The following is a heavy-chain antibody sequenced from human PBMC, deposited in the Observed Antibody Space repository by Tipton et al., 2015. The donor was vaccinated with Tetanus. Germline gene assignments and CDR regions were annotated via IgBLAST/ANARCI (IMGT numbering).Heavy chain of an antibody. Sequence: TLSLTCTVSGGSIISADHYWSWIRQPPGKGLEWIGYIYYSGTTYYSPSLKSRVTISVDTSNNHFSLKLSSVTAADTAVYYCARTWGVWVTSIDAFDIWGQGTKVAVSS. CDR3: ARTWGVWVTSIDAFDI. J-gene: IGHJ3*02. V-gene: IGHV4-30-4*01. D-gene: IGHD3-16*01. CDR2: IYYSGTT. CDR1: GGSIISADHY.